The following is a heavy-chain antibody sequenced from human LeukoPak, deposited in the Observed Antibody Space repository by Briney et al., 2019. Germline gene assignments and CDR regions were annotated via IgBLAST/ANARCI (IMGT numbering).Heavy chain of an antibody. CDR1: GFTFSSYW. CDR3: ARTSTAAAGTFDP. D-gene: IGHD6-13*01. CDR2: INPDGSEK. J-gene: IGHJ5*02. Sequence: GGSLRLSCAASGFTFSSYWMSWVRQAPGKGLEWVANINPDGSEKNYVDSVRGRFTISRDNAKNSLDLQMNSLRVEDTAVYYCARTSTAAAGTFDPWGQGTLVTVSS. V-gene: IGHV3-7*01.